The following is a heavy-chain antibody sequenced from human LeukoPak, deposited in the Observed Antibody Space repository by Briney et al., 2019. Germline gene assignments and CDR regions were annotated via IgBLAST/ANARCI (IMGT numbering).Heavy chain of an antibody. CDR1: GGSISSYY. D-gene: IGHD3-16*01. Sequence: SETLSLTCSVSGGSISSYYWTWIRQPPGKGLEWIGYRYYSGSTTYNPSLKSRVTISVDTSKSQFFLKLISVTAADTAIYYCARVRGDFEADWGQGTLVTVSS. J-gene: IGHJ1*01. CDR3: ARVRGDFEAD. V-gene: IGHV4-59*01. CDR2: RYYSGST.